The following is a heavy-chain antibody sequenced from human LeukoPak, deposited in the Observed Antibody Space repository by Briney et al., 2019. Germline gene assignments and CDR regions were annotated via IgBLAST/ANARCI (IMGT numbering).Heavy chain of an antibody. J-gene: IGHJ4*02. D-gene: IGHD2-21*02. Sequence: SSVKVSCKASGGTFSSYAISWVRQAPGQGLEWMGGIIPIFGTANYAQKFQGRVTITTDESTSTAYMELSSLRSEDTGVYYCASTNCGGACYPDYWGQGTLVTVSS. CDR2: IIPIFGTA. V-gene: IGHV1-69*05. CDR1: GGTFSSYA. CDR3: ASTNCGGACYPDY.